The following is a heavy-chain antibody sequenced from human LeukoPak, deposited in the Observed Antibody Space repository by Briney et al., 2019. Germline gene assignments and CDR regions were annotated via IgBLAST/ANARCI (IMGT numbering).Heavy chain of an antibody. CDR3: AKGDDFGES. V-gene: IGHV3-23*01. CDR1: GFTFNIYA. J-gene: IGHJ5*02. D-gene: IGHD4-17*01. CDR2: ISGSGAAT. Sequence: PGGSLRLSCAVTGFTFNIYALSWVYQAPGKGLEWVSTISGSGAATYYADSVKGRFTISRDNSKNTLYLQLNSLRAEDTAQYYCAKGDDFGESWGQGTLVTVSS.